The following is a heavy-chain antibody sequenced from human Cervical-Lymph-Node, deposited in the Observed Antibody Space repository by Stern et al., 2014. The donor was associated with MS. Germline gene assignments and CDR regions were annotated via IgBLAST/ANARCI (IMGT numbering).Heavy chain of an antibody. CDR2: INQRGNTI. D-gene: IGHD5-24*01. CDR3: ASTDGWFDR. CDR1: GFNFRTSS. V-gene: IGHV3-21*01. Sequence: EVQLVESGGGLVTPGGSLRLSCAASGFNFRTSSMNWVRQAPGKGLEWVSFINQRGNTIKYADTVKGRFTISRDNAKNSLYLQLNSLRVEDTAVYFCASTDGWFDRWGQGTLVTVSS. J-gene: IGHJ5*02.